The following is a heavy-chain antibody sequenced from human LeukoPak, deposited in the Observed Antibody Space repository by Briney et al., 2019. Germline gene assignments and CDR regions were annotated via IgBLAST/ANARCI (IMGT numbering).Heavy chain of an antibody. CDR3: ARPTGTRGRSAFDI. V-gene: IGHV1-2*02. J-gene: IGHJ3*02. CDR2: INPNSGGT. Sequence: ASVKVSCKASGYTFTGYYMHWVRQAPGQGLEWMGWINPNSGGTNYAQKFQGRVTMTRDTSISTAYMELSRLRSDDTAVYYCARPTGTRGRSAFDIWGRGTMVTVSS. CDR1: GYTFTGYY. D-gene: IGHD1-1*01.